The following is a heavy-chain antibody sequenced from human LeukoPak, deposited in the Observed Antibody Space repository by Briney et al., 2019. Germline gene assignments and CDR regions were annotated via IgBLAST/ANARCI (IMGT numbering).Heavy chain of an antibody. D-gene: IGHD7-27*01. CDR1: GFTFSSSA. CDR2: ITGSGDST. J-gene: IGHJ4*02. V-gene: IGHV3-23*01. Sequence: GGSLRLSCAASGFTFSSSAMSWVGQAPGKGLEWVSGITGSGDSTSYTDSVKGRFTISRDNSKNTLYLQMNSLRAEDTAVYYCSKGNWGDDWGQGTLVTVSS. CDR3: SKGNWGDD.